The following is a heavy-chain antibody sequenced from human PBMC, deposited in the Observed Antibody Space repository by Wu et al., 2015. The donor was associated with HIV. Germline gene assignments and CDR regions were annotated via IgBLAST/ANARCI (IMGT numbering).Heavy chain of an antibody. Sequence: QVQLVQSGAEVKKPGASVKVSCSASGYTFINYDISWVRQATGRGLEWMGYMSPNRGNAGYAQKFQGRVTMTTDTSTNTAYMELRSLRSDDTAVYYCARDMPYFDYWGQGTLVTVSS. CDR3: ARDMPYFDY. CDR1: GYTFINYD. D-gene: IGHD2-2*01. CDR2: MSPNRGNA. J-gene: IGHJ4*02. V-gene: IGHV1-8*02.